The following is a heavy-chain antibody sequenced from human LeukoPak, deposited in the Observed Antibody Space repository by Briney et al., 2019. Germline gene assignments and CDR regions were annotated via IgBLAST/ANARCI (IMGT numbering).Heavy chain of an antibody. CDR1: GGSISSYY. J-gene: IGHJ6*02. CDR3: ARVFSFYGMDV. Sequence: SETLSLTCTVSGGSISSYYWNWIRQPPGKGLEWIGYIYYSGGTNYNPSLKGRVTISVDTSKNQFSLKLSSVTAADTAVYYCARVFSFYGMDVWGQGTTVTVSS. V-gene: IGHV4-59*01. CDR2: IYYSGGT.